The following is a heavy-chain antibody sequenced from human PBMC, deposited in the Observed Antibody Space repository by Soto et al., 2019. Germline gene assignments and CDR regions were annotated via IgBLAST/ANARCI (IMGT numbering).Heavy chain of an antibody. J-gene: IGHJ6*02. Sequence: EVHLVESGGGLVKPGGSLRLSCAVSGFTFSTCTMNWVRQAPGKGLEWVSSISPSTSHIYYADSVKGRFTISRDNAKNPLFLQINSLSAEDTAVYYCSGCSGGACHQNYGMDVWGQGTTVTVSS. D-gene: IGHD2-15*01. CDR2: ISPSTSHI. CDR3: SGCSGGACHQNYGMDV. V-gene: IGHV3-21*01. CDR1: GFTFSTCT.